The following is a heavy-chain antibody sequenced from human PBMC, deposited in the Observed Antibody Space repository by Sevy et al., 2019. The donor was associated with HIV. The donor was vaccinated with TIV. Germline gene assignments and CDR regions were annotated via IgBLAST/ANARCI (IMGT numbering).Heavy chain of an antibody. CDR3: ASSWDYWGQMGY. J-gene: IGHJ4*02. V-gene: IGHV3-7*01. Sequence: GGSLRLSCAASGFTFNNYWMTWVRQAPGKGLEWVANINQDGSDKYYVESVKGRFNISRDNTKNSLYLQLNSLRAEDTAVYYCASSWDYWGQMGYWGQGTLVTVSS. CDR2: INQDGSDK. D-gene: IGHD7-27*01. CDR1: GFTFNNYW.